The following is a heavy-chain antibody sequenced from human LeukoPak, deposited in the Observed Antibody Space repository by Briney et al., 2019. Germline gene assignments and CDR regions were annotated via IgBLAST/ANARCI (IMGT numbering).Heavy chain of an antibody. CDR2: ISVSGNT. V-gene: IGHV3-23*01. J-gene: IGHJ6*03. CDR1: ELLFENA. D-gene: IGHD6-19*01. Sequence: GGSLRLSCVASELLFENAWMSWVRQAPGKGLEWVSAISVSGNTYHADSVKGRFTISRDNSKNTLYLQMNSLRAEDTAVYYCAKDSSGWYPHYYMDVWGKGTTVTISS. CDR3: AKDSSGWYPHYYMDV.